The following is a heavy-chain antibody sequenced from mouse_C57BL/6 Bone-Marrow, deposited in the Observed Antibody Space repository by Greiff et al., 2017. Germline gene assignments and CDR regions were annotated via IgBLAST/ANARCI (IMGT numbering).Heavy chain of an antibody. D-gene: IGHD1-1*01. V-gene: IGHV1-15*01. CDR3: TEGNTTVVAHWYFDV. J-gene: IGHJ1*03. CDR1: GYTFTDYE. CDR2: IDPETGGT. Sequence: QVQLQQSGAELVRPGASVTLSCKASGYTFTDYEMHWVKQTPVHGLEWIGAIDPETGGTAYNQKFKGKAILTADKSSSTAYMELRSLTSEDSAVYYCTEGNTTVVAHWYFDVWGTGTTVTVSS.